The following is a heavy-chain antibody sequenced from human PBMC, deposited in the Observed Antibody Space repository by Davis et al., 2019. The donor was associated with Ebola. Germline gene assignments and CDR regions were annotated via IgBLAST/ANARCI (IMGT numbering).Heavy chain of an antibody. Sequence: SETLSLTCTVSGDFISSGNNWVWIRQPPGKGLEWIGSIYHSGTTYYNPSLKSRATVSVDTSKNQFSLKLRSVTAADTAVYYCAREDYYGSGSSDYWSQGTLVTVSS. CDR1: GDFISSGNN. D-gene: IGHD3-10*01. J-gene: IGHJ4*02. CDR2: IYHSGTT. V-gene: IGHV4-38-2*02. CDR3: AREDYYGSGSSDY.